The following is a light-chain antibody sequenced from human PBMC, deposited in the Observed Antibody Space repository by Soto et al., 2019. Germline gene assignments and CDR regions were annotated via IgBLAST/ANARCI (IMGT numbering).Light chain of an antibody. CDR3: AAWDDSLNGPV. CDR1: SSNIGSNT. Sequence: QSVLTQPPSASGTPGQRVTISCSGRSSNIGSNTVNWYQKLPGTAPKLLIYTNNQRPSGVPDRFSGSKSGTTASLAISGLQSEDEADYYCAAWDDSLNGPVFGTGTKVTVL. J-gene: IGLJ1*01. CDR2: TNN. V-gene: IGLV1-44*01.